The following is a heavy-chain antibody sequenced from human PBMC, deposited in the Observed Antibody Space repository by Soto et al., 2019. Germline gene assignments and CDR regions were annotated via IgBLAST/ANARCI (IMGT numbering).Heavy chain of an antibody. D-gene: IGHD3-22*01. V-gene: IGHV3-30-3*01. J-gene: IGHJ4*02. CDR1: GLTFSYYS. Sequence: GGSLRLSCAASGLTFSYYSMHWVRQAPGKGLEWVAVISYAGTNKYYADSVKGRFTISRDNSKNTLYLQMNSLRAEDTAVYYCARGDSYDSSAYFYYFDNWGQGTLVTVSS. CDR2: ISYAGTNK. CDR3: ARGDSYDSSAYFYYFDN.